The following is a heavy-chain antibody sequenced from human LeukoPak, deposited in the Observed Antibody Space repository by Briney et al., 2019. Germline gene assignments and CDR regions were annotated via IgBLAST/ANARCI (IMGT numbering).Heavy chain of an antibody. Sequence: ASVKVSCKASGYTFTSYAMNWVRQAPGQGLEWMGWINTNTGNPTYAQGFTGRFVFSLDTSVSTAYLQISSLKAEDTAVYYCARGAYSSRLQLAFDIWGQGTMVTVSS. CDR1: GYTFTSYA. CDR3: ARGAYSSRLQLAFDI. D-gene: IGHD6-13*01. J-gene: IGHJ3*02. V-gene: IGHV7-4-1*02. CDR2: INTNTGNP.